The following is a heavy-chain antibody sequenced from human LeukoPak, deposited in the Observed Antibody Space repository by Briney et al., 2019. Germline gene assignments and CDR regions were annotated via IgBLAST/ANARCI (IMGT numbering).Heavy chain of an antibody. Sequence: QPGGSLRLSCAASGFTFSSYGMHWVRQAPGKGLEWVAVISYDGSNKYYADSVKGRFTISRDNSKNTLYLQMNSLRAEDTAVYYCAKDLNDYGDYSGAFDIWGQGTMVTVSS. CDR2: ISYDGSNK. CDR1: GFTFSSYG. D-gene: IGHD4-17*01. J-gene: IGHJ3*02. CDR3: AKDLNDYGDYSGAFDI. V-gene: IGHV3-30*18.